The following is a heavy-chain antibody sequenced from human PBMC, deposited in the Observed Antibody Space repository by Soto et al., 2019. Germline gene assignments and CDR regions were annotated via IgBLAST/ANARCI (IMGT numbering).Heavy chain of an antibody. CDR1: GGTFRSYA. V-gene: IGHV1-69*01. CDR3: ARDKVNYYDSSGYPTPYYYYYYGMDV. CDR2: IIPIFGTA. D-gene: IGHD3-22*01. J-gene: IGHJ6*02. Sequence: QVQLVQSGAEVKKPGSSVKVSCKASGGTFRSYAISWVRQAPGQGLEWMGGIIPIFGTANYAQKFQGKVTITADESTSTAYMELSSLRSEDTAVYYCARDKVNYYDSSGYPTPYYYYYYGMDVWGQGTTVTVSS.